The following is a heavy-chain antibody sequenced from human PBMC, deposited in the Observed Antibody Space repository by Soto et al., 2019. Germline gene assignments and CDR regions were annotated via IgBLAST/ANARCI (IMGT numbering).Heavy chain of an antibody. Sequence: VQLLESGGGLVQPGGSLRLSCAASGFTFSSYGMHWVRQAPGKGLEWVAVISYDGSNKYYADSVKGRFTISRDNSKNTLYLQMNSLRAEDTAVYYCAKLGYCSSTSCYDYYYYGMDVW. CDR2: ISYDGSNK. J-gene: IGHJ6*01. CDR3: AKLGYCSSTSCYDYYYYGMDV. D-gene: IGHD2-2*01. CDR1: GFTFSSYG. V-gene: IGHV3-30*18.